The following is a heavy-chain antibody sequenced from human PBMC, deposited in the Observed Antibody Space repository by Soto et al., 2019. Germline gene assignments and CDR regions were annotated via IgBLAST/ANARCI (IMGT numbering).Heavy chain of an antibody. J-gene: IGHJ4*02. CDR3: ARSSECSPGSGGSCYFDY. Sequence: SETLSLTCTVSGGSISSGDYYWSWIRQPPGKGLEWIGYIYYSGSTYYNPSLKSRVTISVDTSKNQFSLKLSSVTTADTAVYYCARSSECSPGSGGSCYFDYWGQGTLVTVSS. CDR1: GGSISSGDYY. D-gene: IGHD2-15*01. V-gene: IGHV4-30-4*01. CDR2: IYYSGST.